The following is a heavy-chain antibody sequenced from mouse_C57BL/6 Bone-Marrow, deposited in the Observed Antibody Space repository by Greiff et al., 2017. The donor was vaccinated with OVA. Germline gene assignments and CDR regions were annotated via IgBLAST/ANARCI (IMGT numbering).Heavy chain of an antibody. CDR1: GFNIKNTY. D-gene: IGHD1-1*01. J-gene: IGHJ1*03. V-gene: IGHV14-3*01. CDR3: ARRGTSSYYYGSSYWYFDV. Sequence: VQLKESVAELVRPGASVKLSCTASGFNIKNTYMHWVKQRPEQGLEWIGRIDPANGNTKYAPKFQGKATITADTSSNTAYLQLSSLTSEDTAIYYCARRGTSSYYYGSSYWYFDVWGTGTTVTVSS. CDR2: IDPANGNT.